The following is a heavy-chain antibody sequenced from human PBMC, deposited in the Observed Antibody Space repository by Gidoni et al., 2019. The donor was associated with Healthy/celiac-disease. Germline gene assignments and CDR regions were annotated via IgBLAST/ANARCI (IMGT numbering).Heavy chain of an antibody. J-gene: IGHJ4*02. CDR2: ISYDGSNK. D-gene: IGHD3-3*01. CDR3: ARDQNTYYDFWSGYYDY. Sequence: QVQLVESGGGVVQPGRSLRLSCAASGFTFSSYAMHWVRQAPGKGLEWVAVISYDGSNKYYADSVKGRFTISRDNSKNTLYLQMNSLRAEDTAVYYCARDQNTYYDFWSGYYDYWGQGTLVTVSS. V-gene: IGHV3-30-3*01. CDR1: GFTFSSYA.